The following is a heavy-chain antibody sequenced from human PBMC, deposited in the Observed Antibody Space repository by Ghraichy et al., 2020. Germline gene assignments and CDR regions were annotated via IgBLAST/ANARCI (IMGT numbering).Heavy chain of an antibody. Sequence: ASVKVSCKASGYTFSSYGISWVRQAPGQGLEWMGWLSPSNGKTNYAQKVKGRVTMTTDTSTSTAYMALSSLTSDDTAVYYCARDMSPTTPAHTIDAFDLWGQGTRVTVSS. CDR3: ARDMSPTTPAHTIDAFDL. CDR1: GYTFSSYG. V-gene: IGHV1-18*04. D-gene: IGHD1-1*01. CDR2: LSPSNGKT. J-gene: IGHJ3*01.